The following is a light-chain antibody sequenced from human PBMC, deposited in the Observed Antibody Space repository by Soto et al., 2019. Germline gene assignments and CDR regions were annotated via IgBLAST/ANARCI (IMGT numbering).Light chain of an antibody. J-gene: IGKJ5*01. CDR3: QQYDILPIT. CDR2: DAS. V-gene: IGKV1-33*01. Sequence: DIHMSQSPSSLFASVGDRVTITFQATQDINIYLNLYQQKPVKAPNLLIYDASNLEIGVPSRFSGSGSGTHFTFTISSLQTEDIGTYYCQQYDILPITFGRGTRLEI. CDR1: QDINIY.